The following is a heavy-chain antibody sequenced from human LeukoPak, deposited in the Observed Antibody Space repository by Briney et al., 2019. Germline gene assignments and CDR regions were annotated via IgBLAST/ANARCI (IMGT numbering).Heavy chain of an antibody. CDR2: ISYDGSNK. CDR3: AKDPYVDTAMLMVSFDY. D-gene: IGHD5-18*01. CDR1: GFTFSSYA. J-gene: IGHJ4*02. V-gene: IGHV3-30*18. Sequence: PGGPLRLSCAASGFTFSSYAMSWVRQAPGKGLEWVAVISYDGSNKYYADSVKGRFTISRDNSKNTLYLQMNSLRAEDTAVYYCAKDPYVDTAMLMVSFDYWGQGTLVTVSS.